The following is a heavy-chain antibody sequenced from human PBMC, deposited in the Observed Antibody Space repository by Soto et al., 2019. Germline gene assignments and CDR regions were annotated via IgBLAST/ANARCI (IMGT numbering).Heavy chain of an antibody. Sequence: SETLSLTCTVSGGSISSYYWSWIRQPPGKGLEWIGYIYYSGSTNYNPSLKSRVTISVDTSKNQFSLKLSSVTAADTAVYYCASGFYGDYGYFDYWGQGTLVTVSS. CDR3: ASGFYGDYGYFDY. V-gene: IGHV4-59*08. J-gene: IGHJ4*02. D-gene: IGHD4-17*01. CDR1: GGSISSYY. CDR2: IYYSGST.